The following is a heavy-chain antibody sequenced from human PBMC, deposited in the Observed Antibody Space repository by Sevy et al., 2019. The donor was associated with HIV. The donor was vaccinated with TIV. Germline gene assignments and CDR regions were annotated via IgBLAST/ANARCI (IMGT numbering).Heavy chain of an antibody. CDR3: ARDYSSSGWTGNYYYYYGMDV. CDR1: GFTFSSYA. CDR2: VSYDGSNK. D-gene: IGHD6-19*01. V-gene: IGHV3-30*04. J-gene: IGHJ6*02. Sequence: GGSLRRSCAASGFTFSSYAMHWVRQAPGKGLEWVAVVSYDGSNKYYADSVKGRFTISRDNSKNTLYLQMNSLRAEDTAVYYCARDYSSSGWTGNYYYYYGMDVWGQGTTVTVSS.